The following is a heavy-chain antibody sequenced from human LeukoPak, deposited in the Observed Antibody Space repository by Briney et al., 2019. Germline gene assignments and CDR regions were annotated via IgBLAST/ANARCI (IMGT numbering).Heavy chain of an antibody. CDR2: IYYSGST. Sequence: SETLSLTCTVSSDSISTSSYYWGWVRQPPGKGLEWIGYIYYSGSTYYNPSLKSRVTISVDTSKNQFSLKLSSVTAADTAVYYCARVRARGFGELLEDDAFDIWGQGTMVTVSS. J-gene: IGHJ3*02. D-gene: IGHD3-10*01. CDR1: SDSISTSSYY. CDR3: ARVRARGFGELLEDDAFDI. V-gene: IGHV4-31*03.